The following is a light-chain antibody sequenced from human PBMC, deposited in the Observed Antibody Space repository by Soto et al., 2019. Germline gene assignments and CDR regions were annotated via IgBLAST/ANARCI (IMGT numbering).Light chain of an antibody. CDR3: QHYNSYSPWT. V-gene: IGKV1-5*01. CDR2: DVS. J-gene: IGKJ1*01. CDR1: QSITIW. Sequence: DIQMTQPPSTLSASFGESAPLTCRASQSITIWLAWYQQKPGKAPKLLIYDVSSLESGVPSRFSGSGSGTEFTLTISSLQPDDFATYYCQHYNSYSPWTLGQGTKVDI.